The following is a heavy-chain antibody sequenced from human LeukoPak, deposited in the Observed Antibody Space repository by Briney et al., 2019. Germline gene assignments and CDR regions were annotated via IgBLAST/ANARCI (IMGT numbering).Heavy chain of an antibody. CDR1: GVSISSYY. J-gene: IGHJ5*02. CDR3: ARALGYCSGGSCYPGFDP. Sequence: SETLSLTCTVTGVSISSYYWSWIRQPPGRGLEWIGNIYYSGSTNYNPSLKSRVTISVDTSKNQFSLKLNSVTAAATAVYYCARALGYCSGGSCYPGFDPWGQGTRVTVSS. V-gene: IGHV4-59*01. D-gene: IGHD2-15*01. CDR2: IYYSGST.